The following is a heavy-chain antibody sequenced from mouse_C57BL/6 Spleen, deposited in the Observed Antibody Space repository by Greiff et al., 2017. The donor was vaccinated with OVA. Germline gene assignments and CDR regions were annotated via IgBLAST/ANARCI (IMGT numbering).Heavy chain of an antibody. Sequence: QVHVKQPGAELLKPGASVKLSCKASGYTFTSYWMQWVKQRPGQGLEWIGEIDPSDSYTNYNQKFKGKATLTVDTSSSTAYMQLSSLTSEDSAVYYCARGWDVRYWGQGTTLTVSS. CDR3: ARGWDVRY. D-gene: IGHD4-1*01. CDR1: GYTFTSYW. V-gene: IGHV1-50*01. CDR2: IDPSDSYT. J-gene: IGHJ2*01.